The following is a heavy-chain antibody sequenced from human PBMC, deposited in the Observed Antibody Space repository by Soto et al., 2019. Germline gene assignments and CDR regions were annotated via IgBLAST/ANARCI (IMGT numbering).Heavy chain of an antibody. J-gene: IGHJ6*03. V-gene: IGHV4-34*01. CDR2: INHSGST. Sequence: SETLSLTCAVYGGSFSGYYWSWIRQPPGKGLEWIGEINHSGSTNYNPSLKSRVTISVDTSKNQFSLKLSSVTAADTAVYYCARGTADPNPSHSTMVRGVMANSLVERHYYYYMDVWGKGTTVTVSS. CDR1: GGSFSGYY. D-gene: IGHD3-10*01. CDR3: ARGTADPNPSHSTMVRGVMANSLVERHYYYYMDV.